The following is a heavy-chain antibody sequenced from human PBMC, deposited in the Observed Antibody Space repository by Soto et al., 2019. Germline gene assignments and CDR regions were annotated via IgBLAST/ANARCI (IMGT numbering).Heavy chain of an antibody. CDR3: AKALPRQLANSLDP. CDR2: INAHSGGT. J-gene: IGHJ5*02. V-gene: IGHV1-2*02. CDR1: GFSFTGYY. D-gene: IGHD6-6*01. Sequence: GASVKVSCKASGFSFTGYYIHWLRQAPGQGLEWMGWINAHSGGTEYAQKVQGRVTLTRDTSIATAYLTLTSLTSDDTALYCCAKALPRQLANSLDPWGQGTQVTVS.